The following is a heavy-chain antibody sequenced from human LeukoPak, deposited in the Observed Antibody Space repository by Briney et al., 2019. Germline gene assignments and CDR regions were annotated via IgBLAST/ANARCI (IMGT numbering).Heavy chain of an antibody. D-gene: IGHD3-3*01. V-gene: IGHV4-34*01. CDR1: GGSFSGYY. CDR2: INHGGST. Sequence: SETLSLTCAVYGGSFSGYYWSWIRQPPGKGLEWIGEINHGGSTNYNPSLKSRVTISVDTSKNQFSLKLSSVTAADTAVYYCARGSNDFWSGYYTGIRWGWFDRWGQGTLVTVSS. CDR3: ARGSNDFWSGYYTGIRWGWFDR. J-gene: IGHJ5*02.